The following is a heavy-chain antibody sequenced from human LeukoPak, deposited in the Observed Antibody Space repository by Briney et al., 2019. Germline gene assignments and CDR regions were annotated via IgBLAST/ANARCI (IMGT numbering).Heavy chain of an antibody. J-gene: IGHJ3*01. CDR1: GGSTSSYY. V-gene: IGHV4-59*08. D-gene: IGHD3-9*01. CDR2: IYNSRNT. CDR3: ARRNVLTEGEAFDV. Sequence: PSETLSLTCTVSGGSTSSYYWTWIRQPPGERLEWIGYIYNSRNTNYNPALNSRVTISADASKNQFSLKLNPVTAADTAVYYCARRNVLTEGEAFDVWGQGTMVTVSS.